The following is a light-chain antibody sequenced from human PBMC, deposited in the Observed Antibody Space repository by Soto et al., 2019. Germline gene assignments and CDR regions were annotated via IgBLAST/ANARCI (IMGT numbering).Light chain of an antibody. CDR2: EVT. CDR3: SSHTSSSTTYV. V-gene: IGLV2-14*01. CDR1: SSDVGGYNY. J-gene: IGLJ1*01. Sequence: QSALTQPASVSGSPGQSISISCTGTSSDVGGYNYVSWYQQHPGQAPRLMIYEVTNRPSGVSNRFSGSKSGNTASLTISGLQAEDEADYYCSSHTSSSTTYVFGTGTQLTVL.